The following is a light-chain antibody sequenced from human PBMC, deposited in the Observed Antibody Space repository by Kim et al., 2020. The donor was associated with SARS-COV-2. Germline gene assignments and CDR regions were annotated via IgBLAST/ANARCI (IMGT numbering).Light chain of an antibody. Sequence: SASVGDSITISCRASQDIIYSLAWYQQKSGKAPNLLIYAATTRQNGVPSRFRARGSGTEFTLTISSLQPEDFATYYCQQASSLPTFGQGTRLEI. CDR1: QDIIYS. V-gene: IGKV1-12*01. CDR3: QQASSLPT. CDR2: AAT. J-gene: IGKJ5*01.